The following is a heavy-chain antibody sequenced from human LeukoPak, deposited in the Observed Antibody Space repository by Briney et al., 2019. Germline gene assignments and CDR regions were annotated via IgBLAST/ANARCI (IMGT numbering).Heavy chain of an antibody. CDR1: GFTFSSDA. Sequence: GGSLRLSCAASGFTFSSDAMTWVRQAPGKGLEWVSIISGASGGSTYYADSVKGRFTISRDNSKNTLYLQMSSLRAEDTALYYCARGGSSSWYPNFDYWGQGTLVTVSS. CDR2: ISGASGGST. D-gene: IGHD6-13*01. CDR3: ARGGSSSWYPNFDY. V-gene: IGHV3-23*01. J-gene: IGHJ4*02.